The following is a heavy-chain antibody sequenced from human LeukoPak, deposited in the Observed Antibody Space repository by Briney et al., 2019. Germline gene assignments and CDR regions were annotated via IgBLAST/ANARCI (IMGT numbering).Heavy chain of an antibody. Sequence: GGSLRLSCAASGFDFSNYWMYWVRQAPGKGLEWVANIKQDGSEKYYVDSVRGRFTISRDNAKNSLSLQMNSLRAEDTAVYYCARSSYSSSSSVWGQGTMVTVSS. CDR3: ARSSYSSSSSV. CDR2: IKQDGSEK. D-gene: IGHD6-6*01. V-gene: IGHV3-7*03. CDR1: GFDFSNYW. J-gene: IGHJ3*01.